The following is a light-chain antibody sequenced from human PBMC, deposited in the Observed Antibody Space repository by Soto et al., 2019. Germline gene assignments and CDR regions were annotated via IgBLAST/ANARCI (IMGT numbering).Light chain of an antibody. J-gene: IGKJ1*01. CDR1: QSLSSR. CDR2: DAS. V-gene: IGKV1-5*01. CDR3: QQYNNFWT. Sequence: DIHMTQSPSTLSASVGDRVTITCRASQSLSSRLAWYQQKPGKAPELLIYDASSLKSGVPSRFSGSESGKEFNITISSLQTDDFDTYYCQQYNNFWTFGKGTKVDIK.